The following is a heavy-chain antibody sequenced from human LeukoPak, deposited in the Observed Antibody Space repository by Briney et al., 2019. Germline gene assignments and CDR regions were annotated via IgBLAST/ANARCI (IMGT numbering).Heavy chain of an antibody. J-gene: IGHJ4*02. CDR2: IYYSGST. V-gene: IGHV4-39*01. D-gene: IGHD6-6*01. CDR1: GGSISSSSYY. Sequence: SETLSLTCTVSGGSISSSSYYWGWIRQPPGKGLEWIGSIYYSGSTYYNPSLKSRVTISVDTSKNQFSLKLSSVTAADAAVYYCARQLVSSSQYYFDYWGQGTLVTVSS. CDR3: ARQLVSSSQYYFDY.